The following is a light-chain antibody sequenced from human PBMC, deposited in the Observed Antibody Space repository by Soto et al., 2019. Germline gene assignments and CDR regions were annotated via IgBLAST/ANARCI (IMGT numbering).Light chain of an antibody. V-gene: IGLV6-57*03. Sequence: NFMLTQPHSVSESPGKTGTISCTRSSGSIASNYVQWYQQRPGSAPTTVIYEDNQRPSGVPDRFSGSIDSSSNSASLTISGLKTEDEADYYCQSYDSSNYVFGTGTKVTVL. CDR3: QSYDSSNYV. J-gene: IGLJ1*01. CDR2: EDN. CDR1: SGSIASNY.